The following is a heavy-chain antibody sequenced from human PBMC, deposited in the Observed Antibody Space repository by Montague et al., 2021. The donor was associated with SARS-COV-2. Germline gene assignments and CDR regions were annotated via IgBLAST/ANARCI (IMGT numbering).Heavy chain of an antibody. J-gene: IGHJ6*02. CDR3: ARDTRITMLVVVNRYGMDV. V-gene: IGHV4-39*07. CDR1: GGAISSSSYY. Sequence: SETLSLTCTVSGGAISSSSYYWGWIRQPPGKGLEWIGSIYYSGSTYYNRSLKSRVTISVDTSKNQFSLKLSSVTAADTAVYYCARDTRITMLVVVNRYGMDVWGQGTTVTVSS. D-gene: IGHD3-22*01. CDR2: IYYSGST.